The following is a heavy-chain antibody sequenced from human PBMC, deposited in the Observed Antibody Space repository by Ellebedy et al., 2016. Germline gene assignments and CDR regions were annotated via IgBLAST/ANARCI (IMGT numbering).Heavy chain of an antibody. V-gene: IGHV3-23*01. Sequence: GESLKISXEVSGFTLSIYVMSWVRQAPGKGLEWVSGISEYGDRTYYGDSVKGRFTISRDNSHKTLFLQMNSLRDEDTAIYSCARGGPGSVNWFDLWGQGTLVTVSS. J-gene: IGHJ5*02. D-gene: IGHD3-10*01. CDR1: GFTLSIYV. CDR2: ISEYGDRT. CDR3: ARGGPGSVNWFDL.